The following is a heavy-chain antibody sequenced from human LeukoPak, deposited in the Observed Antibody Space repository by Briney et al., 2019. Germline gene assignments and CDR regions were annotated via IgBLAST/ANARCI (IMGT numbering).Heavy chain of an antibody. Sequence: GGSLRLSCAASEFTFNNYAMSWVRHTPGKGLKWVSGISGSGDRTYHADSVKGRFTISRDNSKNTLYLQMNSLRAEDTAVYYCANIQLWSYFDYWGQGTLVTVSS. CDR1: EFTFNNYA. D-gene: IGHD5-18*01. J-gene: IGHJ4*02. CDR2: ISGSGDRT. V-gene: IGHV3-23*01. CDR3: ANIQLWSYFDY.